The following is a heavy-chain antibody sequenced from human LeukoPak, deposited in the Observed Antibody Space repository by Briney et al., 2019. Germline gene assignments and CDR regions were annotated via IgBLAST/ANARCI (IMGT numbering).Heavy chain of an antibody. Sequence: SETLSLTCTVSGGSMSPYHWGWIRQPPGKGLEWTGYIYYSGSTNYNPSLKSRATISVDTSKNQFSLKLSPVTAADTAVYYCARGVYIAAAQYGYWGQGTLVTVSS. J-gene: IGHJ4*02. CDR1: GGSMSPYH. CDR2: IYYSGST. V-gene: IGHV4-59*01. D-gene: IGHD6-13*01. CDR3: ARGVYIAAAQYGY.